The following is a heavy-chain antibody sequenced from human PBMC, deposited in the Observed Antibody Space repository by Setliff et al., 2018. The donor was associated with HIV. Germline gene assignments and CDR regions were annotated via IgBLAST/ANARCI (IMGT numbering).Heavy chain of an antibody. CDR3: ARGPGAFGGTSVQNFDY. CDR1: GYSFASRS. V-gene: IGHV1-3*04. D-gene: IGHD3-16*01. Sequence: ASVKVSCKASGYSFASRSLHWVRQAPGQGLEWMGWINTGNGNTKYSQKFQDRVTITRDTSANTGYMELSGLRSEDTAVYYCARGPGAFGGTSVQNFDYWGQGTLVTVS. CDR2: INTGNGNT. J-gene: IGHJ4*02.